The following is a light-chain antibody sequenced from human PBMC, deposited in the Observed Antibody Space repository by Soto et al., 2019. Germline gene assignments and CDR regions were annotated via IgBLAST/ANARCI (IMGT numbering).Light chain of an antibody. Sequence: QSVMTQPASVSGSPGQSITISCTGTNSDIGGYDSVSWFQQHPGEAPKLMIYDVSNRPSGISNRYSGSKFDNTASLIISGFQAEDEADYYCASYTTTGTVLFGAGTKLTVL. J-gene: IGLJ3*02. CDR2: DVS. V-gene: IGLV2-14*03. CDR3: ASYTTTGTVL. CDR1: NSDIGGYDS.